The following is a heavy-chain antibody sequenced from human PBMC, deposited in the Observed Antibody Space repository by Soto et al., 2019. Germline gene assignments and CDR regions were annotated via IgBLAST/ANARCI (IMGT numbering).Heavy chain of an antibody. CDR1: GGSFSGYY. Sequence: SLTCAVYGGSFSGYYWSWIRQPPGKGLEWIGEINHSGSTNYNPSLKSRVTISVDTSKNQFSLKLSSVTAADTAVYYCVIFVYWGQGTLVTVSS. CDR2: INHSGST. CDR3: VIFVY. D-gene: IGHD3-3*01. J-gene: IGHJ4*02. V-gene: IGHV4-34*01.